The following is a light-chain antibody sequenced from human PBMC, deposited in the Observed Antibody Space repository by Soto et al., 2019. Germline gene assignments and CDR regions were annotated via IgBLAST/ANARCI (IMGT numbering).Light chain of an antibody. V-gene: IGLV4-69*01. CDR1: SGHSSYA. CDR3: QTWGTGIHVI. J-gene: IGLJ2*01. Sequence: QPVLTQSPSASASLGASVKLTCTLSSGHSSYAIAWHQQQPEKGPRYLMKIDSDGSHSKGDGIPDRFSGSSSGAERYLTISSLQSEDDSDYYCQTWGTGIHVIFGGGTKLTVL. CDR2: IDSDGSH.